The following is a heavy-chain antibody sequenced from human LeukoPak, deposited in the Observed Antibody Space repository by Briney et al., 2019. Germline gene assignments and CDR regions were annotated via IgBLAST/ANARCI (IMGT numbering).Heavy chain of an antibody. CDR2: INPSGGST. J-gene: IGHJ6*02. D-gene: IGHD6-13*01. V-gene: IGHV1-46*01. Sequence: ASVKVSCKASGYTFTRYYMHWVRQAPGQGLEWMGIINPSGGSTSYAQKFQGRVTMTRDTSTSTVYMEVSRLRSDDTAVYYCARMRRGQQLGKYYYYAMDVWGQGTTVTVSS. CDR1: GYTFTRYY. CDR3: ARMRRGQQLGKYYYYAMDV.